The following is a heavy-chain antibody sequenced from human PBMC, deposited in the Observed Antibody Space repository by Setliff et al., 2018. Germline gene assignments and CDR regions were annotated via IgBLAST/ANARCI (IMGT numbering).Heavy chain of an antibody. CDR2: IYTSWST. J-gene: IGHJ4*02. D-gene: IGHD3-9*01. Sequence: PSETLSLTCTVSDDSISSRHYYWSWIRQPAGKGLEWLGQIYTSWSTNYNPSLKSRVTISVDTSKNQFSLKLNSVTAADTAVYYCARAPRYFDPTGSYFDYWGQGTLVTVSS. CDR3: ARAPRYFDPTGSYFDY. CDR1: DDSISSRHYY. V-gene: IGHV4-61*09.